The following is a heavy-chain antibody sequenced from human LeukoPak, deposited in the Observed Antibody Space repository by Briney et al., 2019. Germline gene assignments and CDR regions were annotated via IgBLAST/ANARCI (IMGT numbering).Heavy chain of an antibody. J-gene: IGHJ4*02. Sequence: GGSLRLSCAASGFSFSDYWMHWVRQAPGKGLVWVSRISTDGSRTDYADSVKGRFTISRDNARTPLYLQMNSLRAEDTAVYYCARDDVTAFDYWGQGTLVTVSS. CDR3: ARDDVTAFDY. CDR2: ISTDGSRT. D-gene: IGHD3-10*02. V-gene: IGHV3-74*01. CDR1: GFSFSDYW.